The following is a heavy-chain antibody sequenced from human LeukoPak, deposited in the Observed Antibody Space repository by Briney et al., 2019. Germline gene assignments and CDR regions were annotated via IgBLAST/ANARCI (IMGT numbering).Heavy chain of an antibody. CDR2: INPNSGGT. D-gene: IGHD4-17*01. J-gene: IGHJ4*02. CDR3: ATPSKNYGDYQYYFDY. CDR1: GYTFADYY. Sequence: ASVKVSCKASGYTFADYYMQWVRQAPGQGLEWMGWINPNSGGTNYAQKFQGRVTMTRDTSISTAYMELSSLRSEDTAVYYCATPSKNYGDYQYYFDYWGQGTLVTVSS. V-gene: IGHV1-2*02.